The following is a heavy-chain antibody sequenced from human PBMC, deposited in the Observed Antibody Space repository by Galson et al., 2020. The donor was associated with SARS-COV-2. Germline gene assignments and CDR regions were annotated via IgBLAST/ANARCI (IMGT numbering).Heavy chain of an antibody. CDR1: GDSFRRYA. CDR2: IIPLYGTP. V-gene: IGHV1-69*13. J-gene: IGHJ6*02. Sequence: SVKVSCKASGDSFRRYAINWVRQAPGQGLEWMGGIIPLYGTPKYAQKFQGRVTITAEESTSTAYMEVSSLRSEDTAVYYCAILDAYASSPAVWGQGTTVTVSS. CDR3: AILDAYASSPAV. D-gene: IGHD2-2*01.